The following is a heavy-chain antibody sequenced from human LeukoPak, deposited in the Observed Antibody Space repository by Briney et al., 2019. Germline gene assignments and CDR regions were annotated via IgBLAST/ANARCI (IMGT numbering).Heavy chain of an antibody. CDR2: INAHNGDT. D-gene: IGHD2-21*02. J-gene: IGHJ4*02. V-gene: IGHV1-3*01. Sequence: ASVKVSCKASGYTFTSYAMNWVCQAPGQRLEWMGWINAHNGDTKYSQKFQGRVAITRDTSASIVYMELSTLRFGDTAVYYCARGSTSDWPLEYWGRGILVTVSS. CDR3: ARGSTSDWPLEY. CDR1: GYTFTSYA.